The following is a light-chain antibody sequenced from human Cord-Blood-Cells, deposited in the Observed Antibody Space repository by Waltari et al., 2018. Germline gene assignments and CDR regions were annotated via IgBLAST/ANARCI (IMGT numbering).Light chain of an antibody. CDR2: EDN. CDR3: QSYDSSNWV. Sequence: NFMLTQPHSVSESPGKTVTISCTRSSGSIASNYLQWYQQRPGSSPPTVIYEDNQRPSGVPDRCSGSIDSSSNSASLTISGLKTEDEADYYCQSYDSSNWVFGGGTKLTVL. V-gene: IGLV6-57*01. CDR1: SGSIASNY. J-gene: IGLJ3*02.